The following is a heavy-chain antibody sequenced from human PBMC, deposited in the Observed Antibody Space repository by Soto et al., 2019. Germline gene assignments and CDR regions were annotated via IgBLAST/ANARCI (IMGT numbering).Heavy chain of an antibody. CDR3: ARTPTTLAYCGGDCSYFDY. CDR2: ISYDGSNK. CDR1: GFTFSSYA. Sequence: QVQLVESGGGVVQPGRSLRLSCAASGFTFSSYAMHWVRQAPGKGMEWVAVISYDGSNKYYPDSVQGRFTITRDNYQNPLSLNMNSLRAEDTAVYYCARTPTTLAYCGGDCSYFDYWGQGTLVTVSS. V-gene: IGHV3-30-3*01. J-gene: IGHJ4*02. D-gene: IGHD2-21*02.